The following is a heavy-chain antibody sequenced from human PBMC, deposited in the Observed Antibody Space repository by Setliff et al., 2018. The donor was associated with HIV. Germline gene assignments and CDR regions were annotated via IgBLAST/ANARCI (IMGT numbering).Heavy chain of an antibody. Sequence: ASVKVSCKASGYTFSGYYMHWVRQAPGQGLEWMGWINPNSGGTNYAQKFQGRVTMTRDTSISTAYMEPSRLRSDDTAVYYCARGDIIAVPAAIDMDVWGKGTTVTVSS. CDR1: GYTFSGYY. J-gene: IGHJ6*03. D-gene: IGHD2-2*01. V-gene: IGHV1-2*02. CDR3: ARGDIIAVPAAIDMDV. CDR2: INPNSGGT.